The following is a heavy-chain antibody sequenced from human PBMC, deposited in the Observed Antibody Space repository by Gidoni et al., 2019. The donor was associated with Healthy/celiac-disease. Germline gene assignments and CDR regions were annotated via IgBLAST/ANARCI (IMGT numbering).Heavy chain of an antibody. V-gene: IGHV3-21*01. CDR2: ISSSSNYI. J-gene: IGHJ4*02. D-gene: IGHD2-21*02. CDR1: GFTFSSYS. CDR3: ARDKVVTAGSNDY. Sequence: EVQPVESGGGLVKPGGSLRLSCAASGFTFSSYSMNWVRQAPGKGLEWVSSISSSSNYIYYADSVQGRFTISRDNAKNSLYLQMNSLRAEDTAVYYCARDKVVTAGSNDYWGQGTLVTVSS.